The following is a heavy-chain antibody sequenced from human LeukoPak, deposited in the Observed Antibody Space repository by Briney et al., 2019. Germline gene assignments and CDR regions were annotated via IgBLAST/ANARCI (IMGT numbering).Heavy chain of an antibody. CDR1: EFTFSKFP. CDR2: ISASGDVT. J-gene: IGHJ4*02. Sequence: PGGSLRLSCAASEFTFSKFPMGWVRQAPGRGLEWVSAISASGDVTFHADSVRGRFTISRENAKNSLFLQMNSLRAGDTAVYYCARGGRGSSWFDNWGQGTLVTVSS. V-gene: IGHV3-23*01. CDR3: ARGGRGSSWFDN. D-gene: IGHD6-13*01.